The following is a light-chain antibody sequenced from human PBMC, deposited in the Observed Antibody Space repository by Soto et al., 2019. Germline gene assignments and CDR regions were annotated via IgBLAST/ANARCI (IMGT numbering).Light chain of an antibody. Sequence: QAVLTQPASVSGSPGQSITISCTGTSSDVGGYNSVSWFQQHPGKAPQLIIYEVSNRPSGVSNRFSGSKSGNTASLTISGLQAEDETDYYCSSFAGSNNFPYVFGTGTKLTVL. CDR2: EVS. CDR1: SSDVGGYNS. J-gene: IGLJ1*01. CDR3: SSFAGSNNFPYV. V-gene: IGLV2-14*01.